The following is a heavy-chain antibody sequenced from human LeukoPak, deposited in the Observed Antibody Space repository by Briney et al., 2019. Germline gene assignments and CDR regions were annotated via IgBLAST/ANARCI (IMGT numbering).Heavy chain of an antibody. V-gene: IGHV4-59*06. CDR1: GGSISSYY. CDR3: ARQKEYYDFWSGPYYYGMDV. J-gene: IGHJ6*02. Sequence: SETLSLTCTVSGGSISSYYWSWIRQHPGKGLEWIGYIYYSGSTYYNPSLKSQVTISVDTSKNQFSLKLSSVTAADTAVYYCARQKEYYDFWSGPYYYGMDVWGQGTTVTVSS. D-gene: IGHD3-3*01. CDR2: IYYSGST.